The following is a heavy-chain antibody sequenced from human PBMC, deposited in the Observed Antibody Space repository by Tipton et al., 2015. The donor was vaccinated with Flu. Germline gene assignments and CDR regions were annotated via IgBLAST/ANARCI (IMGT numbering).Heavy chain of an antibody. CDR2: IIPIFGTA. CDR1: GGTFSSYA. V-gene: IGHV1-69*01. CDR3: ARGGSARHYYYYYMDV. J-gene: IGHJ6*03. Sequence: QLVQSGAEVKKPGSSVKVSCKASGGTFSSYAISWVRQAPGQGLEWMGGIIPIFGTANYAQKFQGRVTITADESTSTAYMELSSVRYEDTAVYYCARGGSARHYYYYYMDVWGKGTTVTVSS. D-gene: IGHD5-12*01.